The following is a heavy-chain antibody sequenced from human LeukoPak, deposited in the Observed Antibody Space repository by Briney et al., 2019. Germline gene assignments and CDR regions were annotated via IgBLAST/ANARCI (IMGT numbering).Heavy chain of an antibody. CDR3: TDAVAG. J-gene: IGHJ4*02. Sequence: GGSLRLSCAASGFSVGNNYVTWVRQPPGKGLEWVSVIYSGGDTYYADSVKGRFTISRDNSKNMLYLQMNSLRVEDTAVYYCTDAVAGWGQGTLVTVS. CDR2: IYSGGDT. D-gene: IGHD4-23*01. CDR1: GFSVGNNY. V-gene: IGHV3-53*05.